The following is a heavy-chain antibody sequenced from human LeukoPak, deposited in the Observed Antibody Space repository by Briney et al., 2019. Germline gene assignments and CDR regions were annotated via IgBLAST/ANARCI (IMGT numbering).Heavy chain of an antibody. CDR2: ISYDGSNK. Sequence: TGRSLRLSCAASGFTFSSYGMHWVRQAPGKGLEWVAVISYDGSNKYYADSVKGRFTISRDNSKNTLYLQMNSLRAEDTAVYYCATSSSGWYSGAFDIWGQGTMVTVSS. D-gene: IGHD6-19*01. J-gene: IGHJ3*02. CDR1: GFTFSSYG. CDR3: ATSSSGWYSGAFDI. V-gene: IGHV3-30*03.